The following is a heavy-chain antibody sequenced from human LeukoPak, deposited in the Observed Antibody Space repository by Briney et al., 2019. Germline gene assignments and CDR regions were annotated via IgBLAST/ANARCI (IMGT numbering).Heavy chain of an antibody. J-gene: IGHJ2*01. CDR1: GGSLSSSNR. V-gene: IGHV4-4*02. D-gene: IGHD6-19*01. CDR3: ARDRTEGCYL. CDR2: IYHSGST. Sequence: SGTLSITCAVSGGSLSSSNRWRWVREPPGKGLEWTGEIYHSGSTNYNPSLKSRFTISVDKSKNQLSLKLSSVTAADTAVYYCARDRTEGCYLWARGTLVTVSS.